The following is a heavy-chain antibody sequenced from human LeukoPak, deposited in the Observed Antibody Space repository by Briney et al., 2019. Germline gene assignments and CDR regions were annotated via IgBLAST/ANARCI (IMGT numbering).Heavy chain of an antibody. CDR3: ASGGFSHAYPQGY. CDR1: GFTFGNYW. D-gene: IGHD5-18*01. CDR2: LNTDGSTT. J-gene: IGHJ4*02. Sequence: PGGSLRLSCAASGFTFGNYWMHWVRQAPGKGLVWVSCLNTDGSTTNYADSVKGRFTISRDNAKNTLYLQMSSLRVEDTAVYYCASGGFSHAYPQGYWGQGTLVTVSS. V-gene: IGHV3-74*01.